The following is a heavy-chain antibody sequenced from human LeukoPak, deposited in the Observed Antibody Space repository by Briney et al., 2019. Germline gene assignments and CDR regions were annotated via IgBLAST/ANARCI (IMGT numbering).Heavy chain of an antibody. D-gene: IGHD3-3*01. CDR3: ARQAGVVTPFDY. Sequence: PSETLSLTCTVSGGSISSGSYCWSWIRQPAGKGLEWIGRIYTSGSTNYNPSLKSRVTISVDTSKNQFSPKLSSVTAADTAVYYCARQAGVVTPFDYWGQGTLVTVSS. J-gene: IGHJ4*02. CDR1: GGSISSGSYC. CDR2: IYTSGST. V-gene: IGHV4-61*02.